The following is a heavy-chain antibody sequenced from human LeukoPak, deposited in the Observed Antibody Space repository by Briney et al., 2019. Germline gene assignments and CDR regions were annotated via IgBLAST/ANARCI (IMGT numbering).Heavy chain of an antibody. CDR3: ARRGPLVRRWAFDI. J-gene: IGHJ3*02. Sequence: SETLSLTCTVSGGSISSYYWGWIRQPPGKGLEWIGYIYYSGSTNYNPSLKSRVTISVDTSKNQFSLKLSSVTAADTAVYYCARRGPLVRRWAFDIWGQGTMVTVSS. V-gene: IGHV4-59*08. CDR1: GGSISSYY. D-gene: IGHD6-13*01. CDR2: IYYSGST.